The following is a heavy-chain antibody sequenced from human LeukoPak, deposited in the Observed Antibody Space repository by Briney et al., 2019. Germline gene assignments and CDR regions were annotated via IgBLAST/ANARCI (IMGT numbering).Heavy chain of an antibody. CDR1: GYTFTSYG. J-gene: IGHJ4*02. Sequence: ASVKVSCKASGYTFTSYGISWVRQAPGQGLEWMGWISAYNGNTNYAQKLQGRVTMTTDTSTSTAYMELRSLRSDDTAVYYCARDYDSSGYGSFDYWGQGTLATVSS. D-gene: IGHD3-22*01. CDR3: ARDYDSSGYGSFDY. CDR2: ISAYNGNT. V-gene: IGHV1-18*01.